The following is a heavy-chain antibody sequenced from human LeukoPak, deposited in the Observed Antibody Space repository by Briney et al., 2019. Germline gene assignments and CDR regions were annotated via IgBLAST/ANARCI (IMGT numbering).Heavy chain of an antibody. CDR3: ARGGYSSTWLYAFDI. D-gene: IGHD6-13*01. CDR1: GFTFSSYA. J-gene: IGHJ3*02. CDR2: IGASGGSI. V-gene: IGHV3-23*01. Sequence: SGGSLRLSCATSGFTFSSYAMSWVRQAPGKGLEWVSGIGASGGSIYYADSVKGRFTISRDNAKNSLYLQMNSLRAEDTALYYCARGGYSSTWLYAFDIWGQGTMVTVSS.